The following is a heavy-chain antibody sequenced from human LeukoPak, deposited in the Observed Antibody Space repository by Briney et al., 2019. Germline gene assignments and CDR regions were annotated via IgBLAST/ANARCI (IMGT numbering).Heavy chain of an antibody. CDR1: GFTFSSYA. CDR3: AKGYPYTMIVVVSAFDI. V-gene: IGHV3-23*01. Sequence: GGSLRLSCAASGFTFSSYAMSWVRQAPGKGLEWVSAISGSGGSTYYADSVKGRFTISRDNSKNTLYLQMNSLRAEDTAVYYCAKGYPYTMIVVVSAFDIWGQGTMVTVSS. CDR2: ISGSGGST. D-gene: IGHD3-22*01. J-gene: IGHJ3*02.